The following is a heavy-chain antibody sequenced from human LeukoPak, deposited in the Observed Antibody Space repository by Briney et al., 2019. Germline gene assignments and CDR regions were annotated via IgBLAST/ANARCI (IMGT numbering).Heavy chain of an antibody. CDR2: IYTSGST. Sequence: PSETLSLTCTVSGGSISSGSYYWSWIRQPAGKGLEWIGRIYTSGSTNYSPSLKSRVTISVDTSKNQFSLKLSSVTAADTAVYYCASSRYSPYYYYYMDVWGKGTTVTVSS. D-gene: IGHD1-1*01. CDR3: ASSRYSPYYYYYMDV. J-gene: IGHJ6*03. CDR1: GGSISSGSYY. V-gene: IGHV4-61*02.